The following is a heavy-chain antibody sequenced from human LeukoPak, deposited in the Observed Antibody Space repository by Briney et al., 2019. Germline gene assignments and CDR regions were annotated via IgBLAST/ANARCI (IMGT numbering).Heavy chain of an antibody. Sequence: SETLSLTCTVSGGSISSSSYYWGWVRQPPGKGLEWIGEIYHSGSTNYNPSLKSRVTISVDKSKNQFSLKLSSVTAADTAVYYCASYKDYMDVWGKGTTVTVSS. CDR1: GGSISSSSYY. CDR2: IYHSGST. V-gene: IGHV4-39*07. J-gene: IGHJ6*03. D-gene: IGHD3-10*01. CDR3: ASYKDYMDV.